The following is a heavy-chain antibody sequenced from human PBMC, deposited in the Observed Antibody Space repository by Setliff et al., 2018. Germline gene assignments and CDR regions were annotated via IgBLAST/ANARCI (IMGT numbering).Heavy chain of an antibody. CDR2: ITSSGDTM. Sequence: LRLSCAASGFTFSDYYMRWIRQAPGKGLEWVSYITSSGDTMNYADSGKGRFTISRDNAKNSLHLQMNSLRAEDTAVYYCARTYCSDTSCYDYYYYMDVWGKGTTVTVSS. CDR3: ARTYCSDTSCYDYYYYMDV. CDR1: GFTFSDYY. V-gene: IGHV3-11*01. J-gene: IGHJ6*03. D-gene: IGHD2-2*01.